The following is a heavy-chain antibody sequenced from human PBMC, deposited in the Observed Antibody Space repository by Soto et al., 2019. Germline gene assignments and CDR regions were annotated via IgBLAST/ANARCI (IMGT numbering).Heavy chain of an antibody. CDR2: IVPIFGTA. D-gene: IGHD3-9*01. CDR3: ARDFDILTGYSLGYYGMDV. CDR1: GGTLSSYA. V-gene: IGHV1-69*13. J-gene: IGHJ6*02. Sequence: SSVKVSCKASGGTLSSYAISWVRQAPRQGLEWMGGIVPIFGTANYAQKFQGRVTITADESTSTAYMELSSLRSEDTAVYYCARDFDILTGYSLGYYGMDVWGQGTTVTVSS.